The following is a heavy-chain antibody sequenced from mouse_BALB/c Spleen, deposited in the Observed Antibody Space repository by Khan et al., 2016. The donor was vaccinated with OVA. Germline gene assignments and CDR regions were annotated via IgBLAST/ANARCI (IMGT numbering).Heavy chain of an antibody. Sequence: QVQLQQPGPGLVQPSQSLSITCTVSGFSLNNYSVHWVRQSPGKGLEWLGVIWSAGSTDYIAAFISRMTISKDNSRNQIFFSMNSLQPIDTAIYYCARRGYDYGRGALFAYWGQGTLVTVSA. J-gene: IGHJ3*01. CDR2: IWSAGST. D-gene: IGHD2-4*01. V-gene: IGHV2-2*02. CDR3: ARRGYDYGRGALFAY. CDR1: GFSLNNYS.